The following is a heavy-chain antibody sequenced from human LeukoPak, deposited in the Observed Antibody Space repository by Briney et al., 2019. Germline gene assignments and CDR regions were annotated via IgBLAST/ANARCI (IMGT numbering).Heavy chain of an antibody. Sequence: SETLSLTCTVSGGSISSYYWSWIRQPPGKGLEWIGYIYYSGSTNYNPSLKSRVTISVDTSKNQLSLKLSSVTAADTAVYYCARSWSLTDAFDIWGQGTMVTVSS. CDR1: GGSISSYY. J-gene: IGHJ3*02. V-gene: IGHV4-59*01. CDR2: IYYSGST. D-gene: IGHD3-10*01. CDR3: ARSWSLTDAFDI.